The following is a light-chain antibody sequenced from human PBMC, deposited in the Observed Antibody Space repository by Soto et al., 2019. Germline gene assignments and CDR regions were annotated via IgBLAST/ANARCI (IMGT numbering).Light chain of an antibody. CDR1: RSNIGAGYD. Sequence: QSVLTQPPSVSGAPGQRVTISCTGSRSNIGAGYDVHWYQQLPGTAPKLLIYGDSNRPSGVPDRFSGSNSGTSASLAITGLQAEDEADYYCQSYYSSLSGSVFGGGTKLTVL. CDR2: GDS. J-gene: IGLJ3*02. CDR3: QSYYSSLSGSV. V-gene: IGLV1-40*01.